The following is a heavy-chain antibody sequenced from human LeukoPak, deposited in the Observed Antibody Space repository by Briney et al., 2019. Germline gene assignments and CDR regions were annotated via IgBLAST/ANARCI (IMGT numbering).Heavy chain of an antibody. Sequence: SETLSLTCTVSGGSISSSDYYWGWIRQPPGRGLEWIGTIYYSGSTSYNPSLKGRVTMSVYTSKNQFSLKLSSVTAADTAVYFCARHHRSGYYEVDYWGQGTLVTVSS. CDR2: IYYSGST. CDR3: ARHHRSGYYEVDY. D-gene: IGHD6-25*01. J-gene: IGHJ4*02. CDR1: GGSISSSDYY. V-gene: IGHV4-39*01.